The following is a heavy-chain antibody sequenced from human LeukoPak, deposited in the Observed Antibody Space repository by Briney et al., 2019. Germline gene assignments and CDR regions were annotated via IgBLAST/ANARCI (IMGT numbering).Heavy chain of an antibody. CDR2: INHSGST. Sequence: SETLSLTCAVYGGSFSGYYWSWIRQPPGKGLEWTGEINHSGSTNYNPSLKSRVTISVDTSKNQFSLKLSSVTAADTAVYYCARGYCSGGSCYSPAFDPWGQGTLVTVSS. CDR3: ARGYCSGGSCYSPAFDP. D-gene: IGHD2-15*01. J-gene: IGHJ5*02. CDR1: GGSFSGYY. V-gene: IGHV4-34*01.